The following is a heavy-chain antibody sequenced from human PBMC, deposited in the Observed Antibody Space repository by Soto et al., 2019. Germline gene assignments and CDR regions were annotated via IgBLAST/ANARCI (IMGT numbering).Heavy chain of an antibody. Sequence: QVHLVQSGAEVKKPGASVKVSCKASGYTFTNYDINWVRQAPGQGLEWMGWISTYTGNTNYAQNLQGRVTMNTTPSTHTDYMELRSLRYDDTAVYYCARGYYYGSGIPTPGGMGVWGQWTTVTVSS. J-gene: IGHJ6*02. CDR3: ARGYYYGSGIPTPGGMGV. CDR1: GYTFTNYD. V-gene: IGHV1-18*01. D-gene: IGHD3-10*01. CDR2: ISTYTGNT.